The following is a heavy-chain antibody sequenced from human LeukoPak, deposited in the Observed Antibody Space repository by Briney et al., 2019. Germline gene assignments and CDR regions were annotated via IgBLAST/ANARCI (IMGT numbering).Heavy chain of an antibody. J-gene: IGHJ4*02. Sequence: ASVKVSCKASGYTFTCYYMHWVRQAPGQGLEWMGWINPNSGGTNYEQKFQGRVTMTRDTSISTAYMELSRLRSDDTAVYYCARLGGYQTPADYWGQGTLVTVSS. CDR2: INPNSGGT. D-gene: IGHD5-12*01. CDR3: ARLGGYQTPADY. CDR1: GYTFTCYY. V-gene: IGHV1-2*02.